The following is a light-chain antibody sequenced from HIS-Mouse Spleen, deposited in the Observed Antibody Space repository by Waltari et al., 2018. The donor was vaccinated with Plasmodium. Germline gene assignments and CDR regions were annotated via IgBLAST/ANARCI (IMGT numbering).Light chain of an antibody. CDR1: QGIRND. J-gene: IGKJ2*01. Sequence: AIQMTQSPSSPSASVGDRVTITCRASQGIRNDLGWYQQKPGKAPKLLISAASSLQSVVPSRFSGSGSGTDFTLTISSLQPEDFATYYCLQDYNYPYTFGQGTKLEIK. V-gene: IGKV1-6*01. CDR3: LQDYNYPYT. CDR2: AAS.